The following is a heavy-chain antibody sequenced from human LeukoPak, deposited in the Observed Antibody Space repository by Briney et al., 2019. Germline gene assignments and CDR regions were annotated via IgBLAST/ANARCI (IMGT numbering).Heavy chain of an antibody. CDR1: GFTFSDYY. CDR3: ASSYSSSWFDP. J-gene: IGHJ5*02. D-gene: IGHD6-13*01. CDR2: ISSSGSTI. V-gene: IGHV3-11*01. Sequence: GGSLRLSCVASGFTFSDYYMSWIRQAPGKGLEWVSYISSSGSTIYYADSVKGRFTISRDNAKNSLYLQMNSLRAEDTAVYYCASSYSSSWFDPWGQGTLVTVSS.